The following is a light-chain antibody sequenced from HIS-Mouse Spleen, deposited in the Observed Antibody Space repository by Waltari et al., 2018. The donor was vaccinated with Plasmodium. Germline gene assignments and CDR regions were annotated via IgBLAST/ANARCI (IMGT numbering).Light chain of an antibody. CDR3: QVWDSSSDHPGVV. CDR2: DDS. J-gene: IGLJ2*01. CDR1: TIGSKS. V-gene: IGLV3-21*02. Sequence: SYVLTQPPSVSVAPCHTARITWGGNTIGSKSVHWSPQKPGQAPVLVVYDDSDRPAGIPERFSGSNSGNTATLTISRVEAGDEADYYCQVWDSSSDHPGVVFGGGTKLTVL.